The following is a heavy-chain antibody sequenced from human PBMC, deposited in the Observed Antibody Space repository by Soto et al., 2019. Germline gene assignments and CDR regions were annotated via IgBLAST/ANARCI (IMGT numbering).Heavy chain of an antibody. J-gene: IGHJ5*02. CDR1: GFTFTSYG. Sequence: ASVKVSCKASGFTFTSYGINWVRQAPGQGLEWMGWINTYNGNTNHAQKLQGRVTMTTDTSTSTAYMELRSLRSDDTAVYYCARGVGSGTYYNQYNWFDPWGQGTLVTVSS. CDR2: INTYNGNT. V-gene: IGHV1-18*01. D-gene: IGHD3-10*01. CDR3: ARGVGSGTYYNQYNWFDP.